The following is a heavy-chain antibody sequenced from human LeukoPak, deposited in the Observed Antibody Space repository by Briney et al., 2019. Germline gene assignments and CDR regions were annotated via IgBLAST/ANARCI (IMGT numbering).Heavy chain of an antibody. CDR1: GYSFTGYY. Sequence: GASVKVSCKASGYSFTGYYMHWVRQAPGQGLEWMGWINPNSGGTDYAQKFQGRVTMTRDTSISTVYMELSRLRSDGTAVYYCARDQGEMATIPDYWGQGTLVTVSS. D-gene: IGHD5-24*01. J-gene: IGHJ4*02. CDR3: ARDQGEMATIPDY. CDR2: INPNSGGT. V-gene: IGHV1-2*02.